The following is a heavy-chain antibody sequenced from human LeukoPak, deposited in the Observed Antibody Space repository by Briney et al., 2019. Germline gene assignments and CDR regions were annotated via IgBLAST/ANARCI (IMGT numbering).Heavy chain of an antibody. J-gene: IGHJ4*02. CDR2: IKQDGTEK. CDR1: GFIFSSYW. D-gene: IGHD7-27*01. CDR3: ARDKQGTSSFNTETRLDS. V-gene: IGHV3-7*01. Sequence: GGSLRLSCAASGFIFSSYWMSWVRQAPGKGLEWVANIKQDGTEKYSVDSVKGRFTISRDNAKNSLYLLMNSLRVEDTAVYYCARDKQGTSSFNTETRLDSWGRGTLVTVSS.